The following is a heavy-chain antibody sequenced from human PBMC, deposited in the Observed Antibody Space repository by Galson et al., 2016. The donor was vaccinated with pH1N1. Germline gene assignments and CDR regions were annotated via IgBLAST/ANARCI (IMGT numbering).Heavy chain of an antibody. CDR1: GGSITNDDYS. Sequence: TLSLTCAVSGGSITNDDYSWSWIRQQPGDGLEWIGYIYDNGSAYYSPSLKRRVSISLDKSKNQFSLKLTSVTAADTAIYYCARRYTSFSDLDDWFFDLWGRGTLVTVSS. CDR3: ARRYTSFSDLDDWFFDL. V-gene: IGHV4-30-2*01. D-gene: IGHD3-3*01. CDR2: IYDNGSA. J-gene: IGHJ2*01.